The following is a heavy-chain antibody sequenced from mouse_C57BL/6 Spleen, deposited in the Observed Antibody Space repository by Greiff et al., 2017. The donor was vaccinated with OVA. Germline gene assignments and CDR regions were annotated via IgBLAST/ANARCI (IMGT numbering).Heavy chain of an antibody. CDR3: ARIYYGNWGWCAD. CDR1: GYTFTSYW. V-gene: IGHV1-69*01. J-gene: IGHJ3*01. Sequence: QVQLQQPGAELVMPGASVKLSCKASGYTFTSYWMHWVKQRPGQGLEWIGEIDPSDSYTNYNQKFKGKSTLTVDKSSSTAYMQLSSLTSEDSAVYYCARIYYGNWGWCADWGQGTLVTVSA. CDR2: IDPSDSYT. D-gene: IGHD2-1*01.